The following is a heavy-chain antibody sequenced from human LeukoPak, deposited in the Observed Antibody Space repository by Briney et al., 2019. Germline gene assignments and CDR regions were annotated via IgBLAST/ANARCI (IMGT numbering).Heavy chain of an antibody. CDR1: GGSISSYY. Sequence: SETLSLTCTVSGGSISSYYWSWMRQPAGKGLEWIGRIYTSGSTNYNPSLKSRVTMSVDTSKHQFSLELSAVTAADTAVYYCARTYRIAAAGPYYYYYYMDVWGKPTTVAVS. V-gene: IGHV4-4*07. D-gene: IGHD6-13*01. CDR2: IYTSGST. CDR3: ARTYRIAAAGPYYYYYYMDV. J-gene: IGHJ6*03.